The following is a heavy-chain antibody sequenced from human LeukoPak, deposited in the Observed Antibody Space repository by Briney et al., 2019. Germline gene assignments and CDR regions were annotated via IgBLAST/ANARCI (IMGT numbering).Heavy chain of an antibody. Sequence: PSETLSLTCTVSGGSINSYYWSWVRQPAEKGLEWIGRIYTSGSTNYNPSLKSRVTISVDTSKNQFSLKLSSVTAADTAVYYCARVISGTVDYWGQGTLVTVSS. CDR3: ARVISGTVDY. CDR2: IYTSGST. D-gene: IGHD2-2*01. CDR1: GGSINSYY. V-gene: IGHV4-4*07. J-gene: IGHJ4*02.